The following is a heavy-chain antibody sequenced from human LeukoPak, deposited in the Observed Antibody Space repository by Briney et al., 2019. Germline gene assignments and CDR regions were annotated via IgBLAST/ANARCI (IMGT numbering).Heavy chain of an antibody. V-gene: IGHV3-23*01. CDR2: ISGSGGST. CDR3: AKGGYGDYPVRRYCYYGMDV. D-gene: IGHD4-17*01. CDR1: GFTFSSYA. Sequence: PRGSLRLSCAASGFTFSSYAMSWVRQAPGKGLEWVSAISGSGGSTYYADSVKGRFTISRDNSKNTLYLQMNSLRAEDTAVYYCAKGGYGDYPVRRYCYYGMDVWGQGTTVTVSS. J-gene: IGHJ6*02.